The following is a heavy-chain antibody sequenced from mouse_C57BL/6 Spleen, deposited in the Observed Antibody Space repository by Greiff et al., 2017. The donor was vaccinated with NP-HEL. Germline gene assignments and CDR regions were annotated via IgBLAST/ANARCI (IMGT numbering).Heavy chain of an antibody. CDR2: IWSGGST. CDR3: ARSQDSSDYFDY. J-gene: IGHJ2*01. D-gene: IGHD3-2*02. V-gene: IGHV2-2*01. CDR1: GFSLTSYG. Sequence: QVQLQQSGPGLVQPSQSLSITCTVSGFSLTSYGVHWVRQSPGKGLEWLGVIWSGGSTDYNAAFISRLSISKDNSKSQVFFKMNSLQADDTAIYYCARSQDSSDYFDYWGQGTTLTVSS.